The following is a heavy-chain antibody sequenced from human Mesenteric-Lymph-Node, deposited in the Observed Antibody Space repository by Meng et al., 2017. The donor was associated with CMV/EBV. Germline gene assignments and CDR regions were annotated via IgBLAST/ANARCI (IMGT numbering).Heavy chain of an antibody. CDR3: TAFDIVVVPAAIGL. J-gene: IGHJ5*02. Sequence: GESLKISCAASGFTFSNYNMNWVRQAPGKGLEWVSYISRSSSTIYYADSVKGRFTISRDNAKNSLYLKMNSLRAEETAVYYCTAFDIVVVPAAIGLWGQGTLVTVSS. D-gene: IGHD2-2*01. CDR2: ISRSSSTI. CDR1: GFTFSNYN. V-gene: IGHV3-48*04.